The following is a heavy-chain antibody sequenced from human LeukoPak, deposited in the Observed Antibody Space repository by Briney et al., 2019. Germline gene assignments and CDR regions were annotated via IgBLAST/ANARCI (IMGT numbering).Heavy chain of an antibody. CDR1: GFTFSTYA. CDR3: VRDAGGY. CDR2: ISSDGNKK. Sequence: GGSLRLSCAASGFTFSTYAMHWGRQAPGKGLEWVAVISSDGNKKFYKDPVKGRFTISRDNSRNTLSLQINGLRAEDTAVYYCVRDAGGYWGQGTPVTVSS. J-gene: IGHJ4*02. V-gene: IGHV3-30*10.